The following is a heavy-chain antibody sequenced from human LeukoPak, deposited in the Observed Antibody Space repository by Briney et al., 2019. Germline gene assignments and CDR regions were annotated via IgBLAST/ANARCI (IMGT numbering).Heavy chain of an antibody. D-gene: IGHD5-18*01. CDR1: GFTFNSYA. CDR2: ISGSGGST. J-gene: IGHJ4*02. Sequence: GGSLTLSCAASGFTFNSYAMMWLRKAPGKGLEGVSAISGSGGSTYYADSVRGRFTISRDNANHSLYLQMNSLRAEDTAVYYCAKERRGYSYGYIDYWGQGSLVSVSS. CDR3: AKERRGYSYGYIDY. V-gene: IGHV3-23*01.